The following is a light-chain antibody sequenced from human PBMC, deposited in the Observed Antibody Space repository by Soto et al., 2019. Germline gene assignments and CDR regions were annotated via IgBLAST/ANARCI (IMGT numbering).Light chain of an antibody. CDR1: QSVSNNY. V-gene: IGKV3-20*01. Sequence: EVFLTQSPGTLSLSRWERATLSCRASQSVSNNYLAWYQQKPGQAPRLLIYGASNRATGIPDRFSGSGSGTDFTLTISRLEPEDFAVYYCQQCDSWPLTFGGGTMVDVK. CDR3: QQCDSWPLT. J-gene: IGKJ4*01. CDR2: GAS.